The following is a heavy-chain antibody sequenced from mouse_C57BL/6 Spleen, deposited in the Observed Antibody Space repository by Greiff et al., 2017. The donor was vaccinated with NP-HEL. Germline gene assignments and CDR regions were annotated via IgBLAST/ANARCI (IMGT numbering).Heavy chain of an antibody. V-gene: IGHV5-4*01. J-gene: IGHJ2*01. D-gene: IGHD4-1*01. CDR3: AREDELRRFDY. CDR1: GCTFSSYA. Sequence: EVMLVESGGGLVKPGGSLKLACAASGCTFSSYAMSWVRQTPEKRLEWVATISHGGSYPYYPDNVKGRFTISRDNAKNNLYRQMSHLKSDGTGVYCCAREDELRRFDYWGRGATLTVSS. CDR2: ISHGGSYP.